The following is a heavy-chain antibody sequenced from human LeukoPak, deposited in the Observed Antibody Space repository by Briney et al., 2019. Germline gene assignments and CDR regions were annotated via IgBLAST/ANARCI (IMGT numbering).Heavy chain of an antibody. CDR1: EYNFTGYY. D-gene: IGHD2-2*01. CDR3: ARDGGYCSSTSCLPDY. J-gene: IGHJ4*02. V-gene: IGHV1-2*02. Sequence: GASVKVSCKASEYNFTGYYMHWVRQAPGQGLEWMGWINPNSGGTNYAQKFQGRLTMTRDTSISTAYMELSRLRSDDTAVYYCARDGGYCSSTSCLPDYWGQGTLVTVSS. CDR2: INPNSGGT.